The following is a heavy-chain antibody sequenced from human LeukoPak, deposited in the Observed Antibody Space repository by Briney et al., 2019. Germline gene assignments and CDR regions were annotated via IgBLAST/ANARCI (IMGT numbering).Heavy chain of an antibody. CDR2: IKQDGREK. CDR1: GFTFRNFW. V-gene: IGHV3-7*01. CDR3: ARDRGHYYDSSTLDY. Sequence: GGSLRLSCAASGFTFRNFWMTWVRQAPGKGLEWVANIKQDGREKYYVDSVKGRFTISRDNAKNSLYLQMNSLRAEDTAVYYCARDRGHYYDSSTLDYWGQGTLVTVSS. D-gene: IGHD3-22*01. J-gene: IGHJ4*02.